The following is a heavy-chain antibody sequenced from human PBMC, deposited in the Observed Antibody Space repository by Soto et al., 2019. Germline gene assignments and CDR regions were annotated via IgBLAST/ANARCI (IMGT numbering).Heavy chain of an antibody. J-gene: IGHJ6*02. CDR2: INPNSGGT. Sequence: ASVKVSCKASGYTFTGYYMHWVRQAPGQGLEWMGWINPNSGGTNYAQKFQGRVTMTRDTSISTAYMELSRLRSDDTAVYYCARDPVLLWFGEAYYYYYGMDVWGQGTTVTVSS. D-gene: IGHD3-10*01. CDR3: ARDPVLLWFGEAYYYYYGMDV. V-gene: IGHV1-2*02. CDR1: GYTFTGYY.